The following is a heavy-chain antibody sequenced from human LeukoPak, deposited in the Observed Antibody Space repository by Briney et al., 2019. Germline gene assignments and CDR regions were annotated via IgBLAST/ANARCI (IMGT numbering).Heavy chain of an antibody. D-gene: IGHD2-15*01. CDR2: IKSSGDGGTT. J-gene: IGHJ4*02. Sequence: NPGGSLRLSCEASGFSFSDAWMSWVRQAPGKGLEWVGRIKSSGDGGTTDYTAPVKGRFTISRDDSRNTVFLQMNTLKTEDTAVYYCTTDGGYWGQGTLVTVSS. CDR3: TTDGGY. V-gene: IGHV3-15*01. CDR1: GFSFSDAW.